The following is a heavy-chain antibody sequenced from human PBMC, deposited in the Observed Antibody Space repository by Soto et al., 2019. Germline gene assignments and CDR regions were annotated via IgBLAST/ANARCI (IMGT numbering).Heavy chain of an antibody. CDR3: ARDRSGEGWFDP. Sequence: SETLSLTCTVSGGSISSGGYYWSWIRQHPGKGLEWIGYIYYSVSTYYNPSLKSRLTISVDPSKNQFSLKLSSVTAADTAVYYCARDRSGEGWFDPWGQGTLVTVSS. CDR1: GGSISSGGYY. D-gene: IGHD6-25*01. V-gene: IGHV4-31*03. J-gene: IGHJ5*02. CDR2: IYYSVST.